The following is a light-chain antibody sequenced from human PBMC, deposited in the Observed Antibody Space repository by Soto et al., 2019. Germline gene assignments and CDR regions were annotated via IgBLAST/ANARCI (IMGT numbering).Light chain of an antibody. CDR2: EGS. Sequence: QSAVTQPASVSGSPGQSITISCSGTTSGVGRYNLVSWYQHHPGKAPKLLIYEGSKRPSGVSNRFSGSKSGNTASLTISGLQTEDEADYYCCSYAGSSTVVFGGGTKLTVL. CDR3: CSYAGSSTVV. J-gene: IGLJ3*02. CDR1: TSGVGRYNL. V-gene: IGLV2-23*01.